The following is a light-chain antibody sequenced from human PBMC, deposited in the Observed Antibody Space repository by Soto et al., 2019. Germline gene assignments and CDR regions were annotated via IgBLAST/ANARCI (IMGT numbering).Light chain of an antibody. V-gene: IGKV1-12*01. CDR1: QDISRW. J-gene: IGKJ4*01. CDR3: QQANSFPLS. Sequence: DIQMTQSPSAVSASVGDRVTITCRASQDISRWLAWYQQKPGRAPKLLISGASSLHTGVPLRFSGSGSGTYFTLTISSLQPEDFATYFCQQANSFPLSFGGGTKVDIK. CDR2: GAS.